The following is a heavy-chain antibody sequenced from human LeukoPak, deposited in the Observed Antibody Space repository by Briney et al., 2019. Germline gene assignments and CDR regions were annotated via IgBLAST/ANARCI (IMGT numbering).Heavy chain of an antibody. J-gene: IGHJ4*02. CDR2: ISGSGGST. CDR3: AKDQPSYDFWSGYDY. V-gene: IGHV3-23*01. Sequence: PGGSLRLSCAASGFTFSSYAVSWVRQAPGKGLEWVSAISGSGGSTYYADSVKGRFTISRDNSKNTLYLQMNSLRAEDTAVYYCAKDQPSYDFWSGYDYWGQGTLVTVSS. CDR1: GFTFSSYA. D-gene: IGHD3-3*01.